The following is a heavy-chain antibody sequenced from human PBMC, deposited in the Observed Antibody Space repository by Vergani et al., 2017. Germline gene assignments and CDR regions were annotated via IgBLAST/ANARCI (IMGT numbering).Heavy chain of an antibody. V-gene: IGHV3-15*01. D-gene: IGHD1-26*01. CDR1: GFTFSNAW. CDR3: TTGLVGANSYYHYYNMDV. J-gene: IGHJ6*02. Sequence: EVRLLESGGGLVQPGGSLRLSCAASGFTFSNAWMSWVRQAPGKGLEWVGRIKSKSDSETTDYGAPVKGRFTFSRDDSKNLLYLQMNSLKTEDTAVYYCTTGLVGANSYYHYYNMDVWGQGTTVTVSS. CDR2: IKSKSDSETT.